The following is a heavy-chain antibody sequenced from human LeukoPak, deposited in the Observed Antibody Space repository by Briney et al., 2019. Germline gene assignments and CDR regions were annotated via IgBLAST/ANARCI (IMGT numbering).Heavy chain of an antibody. CDR3: ARAFGATGGFDY. V-gene: IGHV4-59*01. J-gene: IGHJ4*02. Sequence: PSETLSLTCTVSGGSISSYYWSWIRQPPGKGLEWIGYIYYSGSTNYNPSLKSRVTISVDTSKNQFSLKLSSVTAADTAVYYCARAFGATGGFDYWGQGTLVTVSS. D-gene: IGHD2-8*02. CDR2: IYYSGST. CDR1: GGSISSYY.